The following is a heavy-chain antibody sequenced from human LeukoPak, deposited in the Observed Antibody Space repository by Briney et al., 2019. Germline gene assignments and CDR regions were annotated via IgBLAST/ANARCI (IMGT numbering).Heavy chain of an antibody. CDR1: GFTFRTYS. J-gene: IGHJ4*02. CDR2: ISGTGGNT. Sequence: GGSLRLSCAASGFTFRTYSMSWVRQAPGKGLEWVSEISGTGGNTYYTDSVKGRFTISRDNSKNTLYLQMNSLRAEDTAVYYCATDPSTFALRNWGQGTLVTVSS. D-gene: IGHD3-3*02. CDR3: ATDPSTFALRN. V-gene: IGHV3-23*01.